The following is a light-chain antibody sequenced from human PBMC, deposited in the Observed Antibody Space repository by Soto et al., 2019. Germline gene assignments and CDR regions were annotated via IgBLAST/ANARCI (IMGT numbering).Light chain of an antibody. J-gene: IGKJ3*01. Sequence: DIQMTQSPSSLSASVGDRVTITCRASQNISIYLNWYQQKPGKAPKLLISTVSNLQSGVPSRFSADGSGTDFTLTISSLQPEDFATYYCQQSSSTPPFTFGPGTKVDIK. CDR2: TVS. CDR1: QNISIY. V-gene: IGKV1-39*01. CDR3: QQSSSTPPFT.